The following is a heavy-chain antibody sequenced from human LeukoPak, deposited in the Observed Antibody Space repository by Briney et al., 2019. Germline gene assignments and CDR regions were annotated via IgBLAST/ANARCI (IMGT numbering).Heavy chain of an antibody. Sequence: PGRSLRLSCAASGFTFSSYAMHWVRQAPGKGLEWVAVISYDGSNKYYADSVKGRFTISRDNSKNTLYLQMNSLRAEDTAVYYCAREKVRAVAGVYYYYGMDVWGQGTTVTVSS. J-gene: IGHJ6*02. D-gene: IGHD6-19*01. CDR3: AREKVRAVAGVYYYYGMDV. V-gene: IGHV3-30*14. CDR2: ISYDGSNK. CDR1: GFTFSSYA.